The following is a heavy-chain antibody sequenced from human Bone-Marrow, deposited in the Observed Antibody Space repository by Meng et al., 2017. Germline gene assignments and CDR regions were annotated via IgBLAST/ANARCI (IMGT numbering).Heavy chain of an antibody. CDR2: TKNKAKSYTT. D-gene: IGHD3-16*02. Sequence: GESLKISCAAPGITLSDYYMDWVRQAPGKGLEWVGRTKNKAKSYTTEYAASVRGRFSISRDDSKKTVYLQMNSLSTEDTAVYYCARHLSSANDAFNIWGQGTMVTVSS. V-gene: IGHV3-72*01. J-gene: IGHJ3*02. CDR3: ARHLSSANDAFNI. CDR1: GITLSDYY.